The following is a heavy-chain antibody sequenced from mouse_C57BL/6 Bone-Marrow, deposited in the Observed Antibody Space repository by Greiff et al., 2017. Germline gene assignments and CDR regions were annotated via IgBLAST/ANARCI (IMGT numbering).Heavy chain of an antibody. D-gene: IGHD1-1*01. CDR2: IDPEDGET. CDR3: ARGLLRFDY. J-gene: IGHJ2*01. CDR1: GFNIKDYY. Sequence: VQLQQSGAELVKPGASVKLSCTASGFNIKDYYMHWVKQRTEQGLEWIGRIDPEDGETKYAPKFPGKATITADTSSNTAYLQLSSLTSEDTAVYYCARGLLRFDYWGQGTTLTVSA. V-gene: IGHV14-2*01.